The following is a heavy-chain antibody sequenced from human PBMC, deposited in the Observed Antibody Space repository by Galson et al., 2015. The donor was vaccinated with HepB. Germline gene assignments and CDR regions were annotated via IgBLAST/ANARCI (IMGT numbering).Heavy chain of an antibody. CDR3: AREVMIRTLAHKTPDY. CDR1: GFTFSAYW. V-gene: IGHV3-7*03. CDR2: VNLDGSEA. Sequence: SLRLSCAASGFTFSAYWMRWVRQVPGKGLEWVADVNLDGSEAYYADSVKGRFTISRDNAARTVSLHMYSLRAEDTAVYYCAREVMIRTLAHKTPDYWGQGTLVTVSS. D-gene: IGHD2-21*01. J-gene: IGHJ4*02.